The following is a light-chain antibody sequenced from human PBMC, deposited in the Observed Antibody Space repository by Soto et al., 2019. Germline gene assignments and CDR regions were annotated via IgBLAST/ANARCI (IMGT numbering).Light chain of an antibody. CDR3: SSYSSDTPVI. CDR2: EVS. J-gene: IGLJ2*01. Sequence: QSALTQPASVSGSPGQSITISCTGTSNDVGAYHYVSWYQQHPGKAPKLMIYEVSNRPSGVSNRFSASKSGNTASLTISGLQAEDEADYYCSSYSSDTPVIFGGGTKVTVL. V-gene: IGLV2-14*01. CDR1: SNDVGAYHY.